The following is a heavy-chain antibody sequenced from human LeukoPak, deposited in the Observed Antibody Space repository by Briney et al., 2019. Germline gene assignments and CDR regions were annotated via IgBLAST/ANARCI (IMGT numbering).Heavy chain of an antibody. Sequence: GGSLRLSCAASGFTFSSLGMHWVRQAPGKGLEWVSGISGSAGSTYYADSVKGRFTISRDNSKNTLYLQMNSLRAEDTAVYFCAKARYSSLYYFDYWGQGTLVPVSS. J-gene: IGHJ4*02. D-gene: IGHD6-13*01. V-gene: IGHV3-23*01. CDR1: GFTFSSLG. CDR3: AKARYSSLYYFDY. CDR2: ISGSAGST.